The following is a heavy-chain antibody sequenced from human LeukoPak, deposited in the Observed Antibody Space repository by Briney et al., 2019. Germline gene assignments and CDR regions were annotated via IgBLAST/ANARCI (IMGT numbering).Heavy chain of an antibody. CDR1: GGTFSSYA. V-gene: IGHV1-69*05. D-gene: IGHD2-2*01. J-gene: IGHJ4*02. Sequence: GASVKVSCKASGGTFSSYAISWVRQAPGQGLEWMGGITPIFGTANYAQKFQGRVTITTDESTSTAYMELSSLRSEDTAVYYCARDGGYCSSTSCYEFDYWGQGTLVTVSS. CDR3: ARDGGYCSSTSCYEFDY. CDR2: ITPIFGTA.